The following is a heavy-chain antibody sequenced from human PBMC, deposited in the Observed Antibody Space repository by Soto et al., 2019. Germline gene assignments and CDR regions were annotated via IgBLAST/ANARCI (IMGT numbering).Heavy chain of an antibody. CDR3: ARHGKGHGMDV. CDR1: GYSFTSYW. J-gene: IGHJ6*02. CDR2: IYPGDSDT. Sequence: PXESLRVSCKCSGYSFTSYWSGLVLQMPGKGLEWMGIIYPGDSDTRYSPSFQGQVTISADKSISTAYLQWSSLKASDTAMYYCARHGKGHGMDVWGQGTTVTVSS. V-gene: IGHV5-51*01.